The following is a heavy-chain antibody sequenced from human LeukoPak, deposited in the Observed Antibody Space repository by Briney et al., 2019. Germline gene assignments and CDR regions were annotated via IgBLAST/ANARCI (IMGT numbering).Heavy chain of an antibody. Sequence: GGSLRLSCAASGFTFSSYAMSWVRQAPGKGLEWVSAISDSGGSTYYADSVKGRFTVSRDNSKNTLYLQMNSLRAEDTAVYYCAKGRYYYDSSGYSAGDYWGQGTLVTVSS. D-gene: IGHD3-22*01. V-gene: IGHV3-23*01. CDR2: ISDSGGST. CDR3: AKGRYYYDSSGYSAGDY. CDR1: GFTFSSYA. J-gene: IGHJ4*02.